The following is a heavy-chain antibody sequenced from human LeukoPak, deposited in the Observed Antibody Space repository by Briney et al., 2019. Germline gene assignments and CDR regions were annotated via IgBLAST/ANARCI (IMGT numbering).Heavy chain of an antibody. CDR3: ARPRGYFRWFDP. Sequence: SETLSLTCTVSGYSISSGYYWGWIRQPPGKGLEWIGSIYHSGSTNYNPSLKSRVTISVDTSKNQFSLKLSSVTAADTAVYYCARPRGYFRWFDPWGQGTLVTVSS. V-gene: IGHV4-38-2*02. CDR1: GYSISSGYY. D-gene: IGHD2-2*03. CDR2: IYHSGST. J-gene: IGHJ5*02.